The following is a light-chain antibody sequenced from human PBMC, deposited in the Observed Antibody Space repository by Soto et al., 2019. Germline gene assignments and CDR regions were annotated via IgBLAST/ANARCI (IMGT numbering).Light chain of an antibody. CDR1: QDISEY. CDR2: AAS. CDR3: QQLASYPLT. V-gene: IGKV1-9*01. Sequence: DIQLTQSPSFLSASVGDRVTMTCRASQDISEYLAWHQQKPGKAPKLLIYAASTLQSGVPSRFSGSGSGTEFTLTISSLQPEDFATYYCQQLASYPLTFGGGTKVEIK. J-gene: IGKJ4*01.